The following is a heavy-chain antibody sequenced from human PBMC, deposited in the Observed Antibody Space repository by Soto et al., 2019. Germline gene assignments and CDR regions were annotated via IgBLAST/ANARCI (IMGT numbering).Heavy chain of an antibody. J-gene: IGHJ4*02. V-gene: IGHV3-23*01. CDR1: GFTFSSYA. CDR2: ISGSGGST. D-gene: IGHD3-22*01. Sequence: GGSLRLSCAASGFTFSSYAMSWVRQAPGKGLEWVSAISGSGGSTYYADSVKGRFTISRDNSKNTLYLQMNSLRAEDTAVYYCAKYYYDSSGYLTCFDYWGQGTLVTVSS. CDR3: AKYYYDSSGYLTCFDY.